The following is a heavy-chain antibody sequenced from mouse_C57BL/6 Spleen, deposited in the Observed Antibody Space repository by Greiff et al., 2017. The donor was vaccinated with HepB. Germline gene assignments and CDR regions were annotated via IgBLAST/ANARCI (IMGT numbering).Heavy chain of an antibody. CDR3: ARDEGLTAVAY. J-gene: IGHJ3*01. Sequence: EVQRVESGPELVKPGASVKMSCKASGYTFTDYNMHWVKQSHGKSLEWIGYINPNNGGTSYNQKFKGKATLTVNKSSSTAYMELRSLTSEDSAVYYCARDEGLTAVAYWGQGTLVTVSA. CDR2: INPNNGGT. V-gene: IGHV1-22*01. CDR1: GYTFTDYN. D-gene: IGHD4-1*01.